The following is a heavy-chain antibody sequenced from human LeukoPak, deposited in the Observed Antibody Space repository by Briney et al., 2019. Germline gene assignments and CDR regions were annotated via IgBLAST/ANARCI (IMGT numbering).Heavy chain of an antibody. Sequence: GGSLRLSCAASGFTFSSYGMHWVRQAPGKGLGWVAVISYDGSNKYYADSVKGRFTISRDNSKNTLYLQMNSLRAEDTAVYYCAKLDCSGSSCYQFDCWGQGTLVTVSS. CDR1: GFTFSSYG. CDR2: ISYDGSNK. CDR3: AKLDCSGSSCYQFDC. D-gene: IGHD2-15*01. J-gene: IGHJ4*02. V-gene: IGHV3-30*18.